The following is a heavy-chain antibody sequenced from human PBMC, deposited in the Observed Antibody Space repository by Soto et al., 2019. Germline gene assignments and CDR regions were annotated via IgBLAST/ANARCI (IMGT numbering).Heavy chain of an antibody. CDR1: GGTFSTYA. Sequence: SVKVSCKASGGTFSTYAISWVRQAPGQGLEWMGGIIPRIDSANYAQKFQGRATITADESTSTAYMELSSLRSEDTAIYYCARDRYQQNDDHYFESAYWG. CDR2: IIPRIDSA. J-gene: IGHJ4*01. CDR3: ARDRYQQNDDHYFESAY. V-gene: IGHV1-69*13. D-gene: IGHD3-16*02.